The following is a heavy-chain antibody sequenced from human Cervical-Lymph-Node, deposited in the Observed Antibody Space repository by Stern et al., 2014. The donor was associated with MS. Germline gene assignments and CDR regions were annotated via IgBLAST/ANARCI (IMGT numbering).Heavy chain of an antibody. J-gene: IGHJ5*02. CDR1: GDSISNDRW. CDR2: IHHMENT. V-gene: IGHV4-4*02. CDR3: ARVSISGYDFFDP. D-gene: IGHD5-12*01. Sequence: QVQLQESGPGLVKPSGTLSLTCAVSGDSISNDRWWSWVRQPPGKGLEWFGEIHHMENTNYNPSLKSRLNFSIANSTQFFSMMLRSVTAADTAVYYCARVSISGYDFFDPWGQGTLVSVSS.